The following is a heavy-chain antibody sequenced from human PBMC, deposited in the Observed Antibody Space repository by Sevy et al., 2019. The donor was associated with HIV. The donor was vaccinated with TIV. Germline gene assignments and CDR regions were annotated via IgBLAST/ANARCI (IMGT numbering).Heavy chain of an antibody. V-gene: IGHV3-23*01. CDR3: AKDFSDVYYYDSSAAVDY. CDR1: GIAFSTYA. Sequence: GGSLRLSCAASGIAFSTYAMFWVRQAPGKGLEWVSSIGASGYSTYYADSVKGRFTLSRDNSKNTLDLQMNSLRADDTFVYYCAKDFSDVYYYDSSAAVDYWGQGTLVTVSS. CDR2: IGASGYST. D-gene: IGHD3-22*01. J-gene: IGHJ4*02.